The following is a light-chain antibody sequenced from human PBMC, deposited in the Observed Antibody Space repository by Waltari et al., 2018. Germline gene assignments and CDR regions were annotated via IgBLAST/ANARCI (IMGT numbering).Light chain of an antibody. CDR1: SSNTGAGFD. CDR2: GNS. J-gene: IGLJ3*02. CDR3: QSYDSSLSGSV. V-gene: IGLV1-40*01. Sequence: QSVLTQPPSVPGAPGQRVTISCTGSSSNTGAGFDVPWYQQIPGTAPKLLIYGNSNRPSGVPDRFSGSKSGTSASLAITGLQADDEADYYCQSYDSSLSGSVFGGGTKLTVL.